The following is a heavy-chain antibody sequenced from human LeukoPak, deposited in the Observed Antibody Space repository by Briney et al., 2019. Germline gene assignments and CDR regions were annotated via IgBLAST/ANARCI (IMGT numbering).Heavy chain of an antibody. CDR2: ISYDGSNK. J-gene: IGHJ2*01. Sequence: QTGGSLRLSCAASGFTFSSYGMRWVRQAPGPGLGRVAVISYDGSNKYYADSVKGRFTISRDGSKNTLYLQMKSLRAEDTAVYYCAKSYYGDQYWYFDLWGRGTLVTVSS. CDR3: AKSYYGDQYWYFDL. CDR1: GFTFSSYG. V-gene: IGHV3-30*18. D-gene: IGHD4-17*01.